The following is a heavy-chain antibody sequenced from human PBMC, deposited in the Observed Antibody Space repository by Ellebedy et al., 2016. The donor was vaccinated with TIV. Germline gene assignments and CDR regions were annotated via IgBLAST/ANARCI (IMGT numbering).Heavy chain of an antibody. J-gene: IGHJ5*02. D-gene: IGHD3-10*01. Sequence: PGGSLRLSCAASGFTFSSYAMSWVRQAPGKGLEWVSLISGDGGSTYYADSVKGRFTISRDNAKNTLYLQMNSLRAEDTAVYYCARDPYLGRYVMVRADNWFDPWGQGTLVTVSS. CDR2: ISGDGGST. CDR1: GFTFSSYA. CDR3: ARDPYLGRYVMVRADNWFDP. V-gene: IGHV3-23*01.